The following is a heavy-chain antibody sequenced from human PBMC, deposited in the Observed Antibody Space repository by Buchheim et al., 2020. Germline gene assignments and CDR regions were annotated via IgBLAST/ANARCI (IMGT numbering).Heavy chain of an antibody. D-gene: IGHD3-3*01. J-gene: IGHJ5*02. CDR1: GFTFSSYE. CDR3: ARGNYDFWSGYSLGNWFDP. Sequence: VQLVESGGGLVKPGGSLRLSCAASGFTFSSYEMNWVRQAPGKGLEWVSYISSSGSTIYYADSVKGRFTISRDNAKNSLYLQMNSLRAEDTAVYYCARGNYDFWSGYSLGNWFDPWGQGTL. CDR2: ISSSGSTI. V-gene: IGHV3-48*03.